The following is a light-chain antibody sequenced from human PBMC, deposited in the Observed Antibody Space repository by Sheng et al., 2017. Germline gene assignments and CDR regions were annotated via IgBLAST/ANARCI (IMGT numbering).Light chain of an antibody. CDR3: HQYNSFSWT. V-gene: IGKV1-5*03. CDR1: QSVSNW. J-gene: IGKJ1*01. CDR2: KTS. Sequence: DIQMTQSPSTLSASVGDRVTITCRASQSVSNWLAWYQQKPGKAPKVLISKTSRLESGVPSRFSGSGSGTEFTLTISSLQPDDFATYYCHQYNSFSWTFGQGTKVEIK.